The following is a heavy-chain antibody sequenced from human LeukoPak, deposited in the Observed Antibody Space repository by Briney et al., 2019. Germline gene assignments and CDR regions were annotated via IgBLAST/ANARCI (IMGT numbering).Heavy chain of an antibody. J-gene: IGHJ3*02. Sequence: SETLSLTCTVSGGSISSYSWTWIRQPPGKGLEWIGYIYYSGSTKYNPSLKSRVTISVDTSKNQFSLKLSSVTAADTAVYYCARDLTMVRGVVDAFDIWGQGTMVTVSS. CDR2: IYYSGST. CDR3: ARDLTMVRGVVDAFDI. V-gene: IGHV4-59*01. CDR1: GGSISSYS. D-gene: IGHD3-10*01.